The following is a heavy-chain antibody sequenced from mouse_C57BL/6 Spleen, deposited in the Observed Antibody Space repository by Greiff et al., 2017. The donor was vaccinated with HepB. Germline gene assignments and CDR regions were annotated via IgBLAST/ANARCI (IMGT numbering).Heavy chain of an antibody. CDR1: GYTFTSYW. CDR3: ARPYYSNYVFAY. Sequence: LQQPGASVKLSCKASGYTFTSYWMHWVKQRPGQGLEWIGMIHPNSGSTNYNEKFKSKATLTVDKSSSTAYMQLSSLTSEDSAVYYCARPYYSNYVFAYWGQGTLVTVSA. V-gene: IGHV1-64*01. CDR2: IHPNSGST. J-gene: IGHJ3*01. D-gene: IGHD2-5*01.